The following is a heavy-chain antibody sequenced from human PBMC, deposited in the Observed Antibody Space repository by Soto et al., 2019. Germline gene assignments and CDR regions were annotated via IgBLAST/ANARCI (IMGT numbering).Heavy chain of an antibody. CDR2: LYSGGST. D-gene: IGHD3-22*01. CDR3: ARENYYEEFYYYGMDX. Sequence: SGGSLRLSCAASGFTVSSSYMSWVRQAPGKGLEWVSVLYSGGSTYYADSVKGRFTISRDNSKNTLYLQMNSLRAEDTAVYYCARENYYEEFYYYGMDXWGQGTTVTVSS. CDR1: GFTVSSSY. V-gene: IGHV3-66*01. J-gene: IGHJ6*02.